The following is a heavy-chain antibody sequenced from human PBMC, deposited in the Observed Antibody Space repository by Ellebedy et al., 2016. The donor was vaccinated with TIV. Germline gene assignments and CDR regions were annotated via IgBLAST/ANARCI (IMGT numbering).Heavy chain of an antibody. V-gene: IGHV1-2*02. Sequence: ASVKVSCKASGYTFTDFYIHWVRQAPGQGLEWMGWINPNSGGTNYAQIFQGRVTVTMGTSINTAYMELTRLTSDDQAVYYCARAGITGKTRHQTYEMDVWGQGTTVTVSS. CDR1: GYTFTDFY. CDR3: ARAGITGKTRHQTYEMDV. D-gene: IGHD1-20*01. CDR2: INPNSGGT. J-gene: IGHJ6*02.